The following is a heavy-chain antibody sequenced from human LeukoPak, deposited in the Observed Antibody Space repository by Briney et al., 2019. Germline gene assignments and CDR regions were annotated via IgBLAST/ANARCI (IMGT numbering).Heavy chain of an antibody. J-gene: IGHJ4*02. D-gene: IGHD3-22*01. CDR3: AKGRPSSCYSHFDY. CDR2: IRYDGSNK. Sequence: GGSLRLSCAASGFTFSSYGMHWVRQAPGKGLEWVAFIRYDGSNKYYADSVKGRFTISRDNSKNTLYLQMNSLRAEDTAVYYCAKGRPSSCYSHFDYWGQGTLVTVSS. V-gene: IGHV3-30*02. CDR1: GFTFSSYG.